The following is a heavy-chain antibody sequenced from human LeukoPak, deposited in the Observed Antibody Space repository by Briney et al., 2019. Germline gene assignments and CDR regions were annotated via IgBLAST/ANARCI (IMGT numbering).Heavy chain of an antibody. CDR2: IIPIFGTA. V-gene: IGHV1-69*13. CDR1: GGTFSSYA. Sequence: ASVKVSCKASGGTFSSYAISWVRQTPGQGLEWMGGIIPIFGTANYAQKFQVRVTITADESTSTAYVELSSLRSEDTAVYYCASAPKYSSSSPFDYWGQGTLVTVSS. CDR3: ASAPKYSSSSPFDY. D-gene: IGHD6-6*01. J-gene: IGHJ4*02.